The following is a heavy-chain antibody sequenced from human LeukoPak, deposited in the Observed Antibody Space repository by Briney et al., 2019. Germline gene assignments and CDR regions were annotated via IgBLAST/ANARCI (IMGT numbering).Heavy chain of an antibody. J-gene: IGHJ4*02. D-gene: IGHD5-24*01. CDR1: GFSFSSCG. V-gene: IGHV3-21*01. Sequence: SGGSLRLSCAAPGFSFSSCGMNWVRQGPGKGLEWVSSISTSSTYMSYTDSVKGRFTISRDNAKNSLYLQMNSLRAEDTAVYYCARSLGGGVEMATVRLFDYWGQGTLVTVSS. CDR2: ISTSSTYM. CDR3: ARSLGGGVEMATVRLFDY.